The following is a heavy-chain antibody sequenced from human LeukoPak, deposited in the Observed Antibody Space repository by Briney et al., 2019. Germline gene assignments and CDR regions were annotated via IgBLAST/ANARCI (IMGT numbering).Heavy chain of an antibody. D-gene: IGHD7-27*01. CDR3: ARLNWGRADS. CDR1: GFTFSDCW. J-gene: IGHJ4*02. Sequence: SGGSLRLSCAASGFTFSDCWMMWVRQCPGGGLEWVANINQGGSEPYYVDPVQGRFTISRDNTKNLLFLQMNGLRVEDTAVYYCARLNWGRADSWGQGTLLTVSA. CDR2: INQGGSEP. V-gene: IGHV3-7*01.